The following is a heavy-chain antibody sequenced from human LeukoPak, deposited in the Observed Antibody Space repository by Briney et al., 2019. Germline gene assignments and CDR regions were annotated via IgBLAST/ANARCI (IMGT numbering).Heavy chain of an antibody. CDR1: GFTFGNFV. V-gene: IGHV3-23*01. CDR2: ITCGGSTT. Sequence: GGPLRLPCAASGFTFGNFVKSWVRHAPGKGLEWVSAITCGGSTTFYSDSVEGRLTISRDNYKNTLYLQMSSLRAEDTAIYYCARAQLSGYNYVYRDYYYYMDVWGKGTTVTVSS. CDR3: ARAQLSGYNYVYRDYYYYMDV. J-gene: IGHJ6*03. D-gene: IGHD5-18*01.